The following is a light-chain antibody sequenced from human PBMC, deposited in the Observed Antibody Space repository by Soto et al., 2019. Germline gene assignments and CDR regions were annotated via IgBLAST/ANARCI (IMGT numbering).Light chain of an antibody. CDR1: SRDVGAYNL. Sequence: QSALTQPASVSGSPGQSITISCTGTSRDVGAYNLVSWYQQHPGTAPKLIIYEVRNRPSGISSRFSGSRSGNTASLTISGLQSEDEGDYYCSAYTALSTLVFGGGTMVTVL. J-gene: IGLJ3*02. CDR2: EVR. CDR3: SAYTALSTLV. V-gene: IGLV2-14*01.